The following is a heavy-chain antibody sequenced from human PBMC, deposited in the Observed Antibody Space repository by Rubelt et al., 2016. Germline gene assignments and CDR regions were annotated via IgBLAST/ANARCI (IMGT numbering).Heavy chain of an antibody. V-gene: IGHV4-34*01. CDR1: GGSFSGYY. J-gene: IGHJ4*02. Sequence: QVQLQQWGAGLLKPSETLSLTCAVYGGSFSGYYWSWIRQPPGKGLEWIGEINHSGSTNYNPSLKSRVTISVDTSKNQFSLKLSSVTAADTAVYYCARRASNWYFDYWGQGTLVTVSS. CDR3: ARRASNWYFDY. D-gene: IGHD5-24*01. CDR2: INHSGST.